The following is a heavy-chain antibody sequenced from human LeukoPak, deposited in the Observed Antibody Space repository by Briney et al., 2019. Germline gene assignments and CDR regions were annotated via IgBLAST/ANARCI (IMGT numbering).Heavy chain of an antibody. V-gene: IGHV1-18*01. Sequence: GASVKVSCKASGYTFTSYGISWVRQAPGQGLEWMGWISAYNGNTNYAQKLQGRVTMTTDTSTSTAYMELRSLRPDDTAVYYCASSLYYYYYGMDVWGQGTTVTVSS. CDR2: ISAYNGNT. CDR1: GYTFTSYG. CDR3: ASSLYYYYYGMDV. J-gene: IGHJ6*02.